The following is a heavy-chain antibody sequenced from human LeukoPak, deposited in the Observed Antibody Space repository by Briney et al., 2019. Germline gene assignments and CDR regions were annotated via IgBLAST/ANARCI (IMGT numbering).Heavy chain of an antibody. J-gene: IGHJ4*02. D-gene: IGHD3-10*01. CDR1: GYSISSGYY. V-gene: IGHV4-38-2*02. CDR2: IYHSGST. CDR3: AREAQHYGSGSYLDY. Sequence: PSETLSLTCTVSGYSISSGYYWGWIRRPPGKGLEWIGSIYHSGSTYYNPSLKSRVTISVDTSKNQFSLKLSSVTAADTAVYFCAREAQHYGSGSYLDYWGQGTLVTVSS.